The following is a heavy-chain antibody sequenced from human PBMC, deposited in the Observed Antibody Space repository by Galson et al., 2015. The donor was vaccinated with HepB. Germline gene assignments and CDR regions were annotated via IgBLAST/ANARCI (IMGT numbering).Heavy chain of an antibody. J-gene: IGHJ5*02. CDR2: ISYDGNTH. Sequence: SLRLSCAASGFTFSTNVMHWVRQAPGKGLEWVAVISYDGNTHYYADSVKGRFTLPRDNSKNTLSLQMNSLKPEDTAIYYCAKDYSSGWDLGHWGQGTLVTVSS. CDR3: AKDYSSGWDLGH. D-gene: IGHD6-19*01. V-gene: IGHV3-30*18. CDR1: GFTFSTNV.